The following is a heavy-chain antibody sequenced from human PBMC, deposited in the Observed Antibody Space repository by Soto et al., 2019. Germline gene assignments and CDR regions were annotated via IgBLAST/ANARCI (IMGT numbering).Heavy chain of an antibody. J-gene: IGHJ4*02. V-gene: IGHV3-23*01. Sequence: GGSLRLSCAASGFTFSSYAMSWVRQAPGKGLEWVSAISGSGGSTYYADSVKGRFTISRDNSKNTLYLQMNSLRAEDTAVYYCAKSLGRPMVRGVIVHDFDYWGQGTLVTVSS. CDR3: AKSLGRPMVRGVIVHDFDY. CDR2: ISGSGGST. CDR1: GFTFSSYA. D-gene: IGHD3-10*01.